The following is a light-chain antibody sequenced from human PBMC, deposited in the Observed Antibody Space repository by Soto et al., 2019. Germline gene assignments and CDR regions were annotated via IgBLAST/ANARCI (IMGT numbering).Light chain of an antibody. Sequence: DIQRTQSPYTRSASVGDRVTITCRASQSISNWLAWYQQKPGKAPKLLIYKASSLESGVPSRFSGSGSGTEFTLTISRLQPDDFATYYCQQYNSTFGQGTKV. J-gene: IGKJ1*01. V-gene: IGKV1-5*03. CDR1: QSISNW. CDR2: KAS. CDR3: QQYNST.